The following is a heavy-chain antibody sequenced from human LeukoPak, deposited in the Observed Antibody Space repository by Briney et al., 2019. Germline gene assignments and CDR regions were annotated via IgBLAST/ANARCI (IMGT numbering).Heavy chain of an antibody. D-gene: IGHD1-26*01. CDR3: ARDLRAPCSGSYDAFDI. CDR1: GFTFSSYE. CDR2: ISSSGSTI. Sequence: GGSLRLSCAASGFTFSSYEMNWVRQAPGKGLEWVSYISSSGSTIYYADSVKRRFTISRDNAKNSLYLQMNSLRAEDTAVYYCARDLRAPCSGSYDAFDIWGQGTMVTVSS. V-gene: IGHV3-48*03. J-gene: IGHJ3*02.